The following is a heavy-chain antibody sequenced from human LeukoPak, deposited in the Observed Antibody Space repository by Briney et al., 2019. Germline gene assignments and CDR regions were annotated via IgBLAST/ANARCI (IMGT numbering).Heavy chain of an antibody. CDR2: ISGSGGST. CDR3: AKWGVAAARDY. Sequence: GGSLRLSCADSGFTFRSNAMSWVRQAPGKGLEWVSAISGSGGSTHYADSVKGRFTISRDNSKNTLYLQMNSLRAEDTAVYYCAKWGVAAARDYWGQGTLVTVSS. V-gene: IGHV3-23*01. CDR1: GFTFRSNA. J-gene: IGHJ4*02. D-gene: IGHD6-13*01.